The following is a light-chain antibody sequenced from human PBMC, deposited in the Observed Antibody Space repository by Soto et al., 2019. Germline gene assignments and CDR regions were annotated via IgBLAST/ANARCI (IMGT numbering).Light chain of an antibody. CDR1: QSIISGY. CDR3: QQYGTSLIP. V-gene: IGKV3-20*01. CDR2: GAF. Sequence: EIVLTQSPGTLSLSPGERATLSFRASQSIISGYLAWYQQKPGQAPRLLIYGAFSRATGIPDRFSGSGSGTDFTLTINRLEPEDFAVYYCQQYGTSLIPFGQGTRLEIK. J-gene: IGKJ5*01.